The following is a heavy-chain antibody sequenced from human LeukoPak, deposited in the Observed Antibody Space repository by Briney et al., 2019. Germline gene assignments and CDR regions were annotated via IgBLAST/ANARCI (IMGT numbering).Heavy chain of an antibody. J-gene: IGHJ4*02. CDR3: ARGTEGGDFDY. Sequence: PGGSLRLSCAASGFTFSSYAMHWVRQAPGKGLEWVAVISYDGSNKYYADSVKGRFTISRDNSKNTLYLQMNSLRAEDTAVYHCARGTEGGDFDYWGQGTLVTVSS. CDR1: GFTFSSYA. V-gene: IGHV3-30-3*01. CDR2: ISYDGSNK. D-gene: IGHD3-16*01.